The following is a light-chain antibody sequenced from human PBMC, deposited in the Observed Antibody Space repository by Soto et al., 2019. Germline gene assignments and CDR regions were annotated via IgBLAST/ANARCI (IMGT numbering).Light chain of an antibody. CDR1: YSNIGLNS. CDR2: DNH. V-gene: IGLV1-51*01. J-gene: IGLJ1*01. CDR3: GTWDSSLRAGV. Sequence: QSVLTQPPSVSAAPGQKVTISCSGSYSNIGLNSVSWYQQFPGTAPKLLIYDNHKRPSGTPDRFSGSKSGTSATLGITGVQTGDEADYYCGTWDSSLRAGVFGTGTQLTVL.